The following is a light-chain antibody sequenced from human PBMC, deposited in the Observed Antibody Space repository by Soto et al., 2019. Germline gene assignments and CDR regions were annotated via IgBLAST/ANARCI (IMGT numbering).Light chain of an antibody. CDR2: GAS. CDR1: QSISSSY. CDR3: QQYIISPWT. Sequence: EIVLTQSPGTLSLSPGERATLSCRASQSISSSYLAWYQQKPGQAPRLLIYGASNRATGIPDRFSGSGSGTDFTLTLSRLEPEDFAVYYCQQYIISPWTFGQGTKVEIK. V-gene: IGKV3-20*01. J-gene: IGKJ1*01.